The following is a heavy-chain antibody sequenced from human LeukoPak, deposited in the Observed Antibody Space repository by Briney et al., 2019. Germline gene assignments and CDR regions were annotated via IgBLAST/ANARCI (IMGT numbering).Heavy chain of an antibody. J-gene: IGHJ4*02. D-gene: IGHD1-1*01. CDR1: AFTFSNYA. CDR2: ISSSGRTT. Sequence: GGSLRLSCAASAFTFSNYAMSWVRQAPGKGLEWVSAISSSGRTTYYADSVKGRFTISRDNAKNTLYLQSNSLRAEDTAVYYCAKYDVETLRDWGQGNLVTVSS. CDR3: AKYDVETLRD. V-gene: IGHV3-23*01.